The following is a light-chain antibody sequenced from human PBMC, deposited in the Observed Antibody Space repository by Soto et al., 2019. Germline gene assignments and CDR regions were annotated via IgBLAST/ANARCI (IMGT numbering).Light chain of an antibody. V-gene: IGKV3-20*01. J-gene: IGKJ2*01. CDR2: GAS. Sequence: DIVLTQSPGTLSLSPGERATLSCRASQSLNNMYLAWYRQKPGQAPRLLIYGASNRATGTPDRFRGSGTGSDITLTITGLELDDYASDYCQGQDYVPPPFTFGQGTKLQIK. CDR1: QSLNNMY. CDR3: QGQDYVPPPFT.